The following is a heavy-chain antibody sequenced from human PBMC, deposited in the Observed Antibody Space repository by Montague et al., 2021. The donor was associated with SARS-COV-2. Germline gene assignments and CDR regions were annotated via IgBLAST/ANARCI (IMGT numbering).Heavy chain of an antibody. D-gene: IGHD3-9*01. CDR1: GGSFDSGNFF. CDR2: IYNGGST. Sequence: SETLSLTCSVSGGSFDSGNFFWGWIRQPPGKRLEWIGVIYNGGSTFDNPSLKSRVTISVHTSRKQLSLNVKSVTAADTAVYYCARHRLYDVVTYYPDFWGQGILVTVSS. CDR3: ARHRLYDVVTYYPDF. J-gene: IGHJ4*02. V-gene: IGHV4-39*01.